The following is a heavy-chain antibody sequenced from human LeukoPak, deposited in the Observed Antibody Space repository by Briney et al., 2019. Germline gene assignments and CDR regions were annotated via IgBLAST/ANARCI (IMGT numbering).Heavy chain of an antibody. CDR3: AKGNGLPPYYYYGMDV. CDR1: GFTFSSYS. Sequence: GGSLRLSCAASGFTFSSYSMNWVRQAPGKGLEWVSSISSSSYIYYADSVKGRFTISRDNAKNSLYLQMNSLRAEDTALYYCAKGNGLPPYYYYGMDVWGQGTTVTVSS. D-gene: IGHD1-1*01. CDR2: ISSSSYI. J-gene: IGHJ6*02. V-gene: IGHV3-21*04.